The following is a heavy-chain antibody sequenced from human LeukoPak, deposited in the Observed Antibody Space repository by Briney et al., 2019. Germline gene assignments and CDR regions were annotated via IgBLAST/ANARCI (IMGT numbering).Heavy chain of an antibody. CDR2: INHSGST. V-gene: IGHV4-34*01. J-gene: IGHJ4*02. D-gene: IGHD3-10*01. CDR1: GVSFSGYY. Sequence: SETLSLTCAVYGVSFSGYYSSWIRQPPGKGLEWIGEINHSGSTNYNPSLKSRVTISVDTSKNQFSLKLSSVTAADTAVYYCARGTTMVRGAARADYRGQGTLVTVSS. CDR3: ARGTTMVRGAARADY.